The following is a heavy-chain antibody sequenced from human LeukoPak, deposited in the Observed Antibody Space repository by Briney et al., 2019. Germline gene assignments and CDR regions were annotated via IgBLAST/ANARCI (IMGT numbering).Heavy chain of an antibody. V-gene: IGHV7-4-1*02. CDR2: INTNTGDP. CDR1: GYTFSRFA. Sequence: ASVKVSCKASGYTFSRFALNWVRQAPGQGLQWMGRINTNTGDPTYAQGFTGRFVLSLDTSLSTTYLQINGLKAEDTAVYYCARDRPPYDYNYDYWGQGTLVTVSS. J-gene: IGHJ4*02. CDR3: ARDRPPYDYNYDY. D-gene: IGHD5-24*01.